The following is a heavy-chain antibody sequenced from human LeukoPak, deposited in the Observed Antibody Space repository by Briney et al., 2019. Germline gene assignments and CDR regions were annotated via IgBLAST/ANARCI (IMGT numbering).Heavy chain of an antibody. CDR2: IYTSGST. D-gene: IGHD6-19*01. V-gene: IGHV4-61*02. J-gene: IGHJ4*02. CDR1: GGSISSGSYY. Sequence: SETLSLTCTVSGGSISSGSYYWSWIRQPAGKGLEWIGRIYTSGSTNYNPSLKSRVTISVDTSKNQFSLKLSSVTAADTAVYYCARDTQRLGFIDYWGQGTLVTVSS. CDR3: ARDTQRLGFIDY.